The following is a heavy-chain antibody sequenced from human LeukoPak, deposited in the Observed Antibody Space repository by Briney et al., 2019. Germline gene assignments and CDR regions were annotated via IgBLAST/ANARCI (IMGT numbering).Heavy chain of an antibody. CDR2: ISSSGSTI. J-gene: IGHJ6*03. V-gene: IGHV3-48*03. Sequence: GGSLRLSCAASGFTFSSYEMNWVRQAPGKGLEWVSYISSSGSTIYYADSVKGRFTISRDNAKNSLYLQMNSLRAEDMALYYCAKDIGSGDYYYYYYMDVWGKGTTVTVSS. D-gene: IGHD1-26*01. CDR1: GFTFSSYE. CDR3: AKDIGSGDYYYYYYMDV.